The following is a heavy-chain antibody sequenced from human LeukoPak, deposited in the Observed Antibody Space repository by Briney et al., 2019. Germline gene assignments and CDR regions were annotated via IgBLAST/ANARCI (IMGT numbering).Heavy chain of an antibody. CDR1: GFTFSSYA. V-gene: IGHV3-23*01. D-gene: IGHD3-3*01. CDR2: ISGSGGST. J-gene: IGHJ6*04. CDR3: AKDQVTIFGVVREVDV. Sequence: GGSLRLSCTSSGFTFSSYAMSWVRQAPGKGLEWVSAISGSGGSTYYADSVKGRFTISRDNSKNTLYLQMNSLRAEDTAVYYCAKDQVTIFGVVREVDVWGKGTTVTVSS.